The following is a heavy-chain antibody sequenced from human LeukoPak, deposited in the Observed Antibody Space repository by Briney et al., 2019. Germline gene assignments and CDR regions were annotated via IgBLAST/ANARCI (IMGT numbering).Heavy chain of an antibody. CDR3: ARGPPITMIVGRLDYYYYYMDV. CDR2: IYTSGST. J-gene: IGHJ6*03. Sequence: SETLSLTCTVSGGSISSGSYYWGWLRPPAGKGLEWIGRIYTSGSTNYNPSLKSRVNISVDTSKNQFSLKLSSVTAADTAVYYCARGPPITMIVGRLDYYYYYMDVWGKGTTVTVSS. V-gene: IGHV4-61*02. D-gene: IGHD3-22*01. CDR1: GGSISSGSYY.